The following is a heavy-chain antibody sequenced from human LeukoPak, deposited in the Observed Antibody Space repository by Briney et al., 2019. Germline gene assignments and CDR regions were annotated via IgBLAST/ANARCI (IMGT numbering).Heavy chain of an antibody. J-gene: IGHJ4*02. CDR1: GYTFTSYD. CDR2: FDPEDGET. D-gene: IGHD6-19*01. CDR3: ATEAWLGRYYFDY. Sequence: GASVKVSCKASGYTFTSYDINWVRQAPGKGLEWMGGFDPEDGETIYAQKFQGRVTMTEDTSTDTAYMELSSLRSEDAAVYYCATEAWLGRYYFDYWGQGTLVTVSS. V-gene: IGHV1-24*01.